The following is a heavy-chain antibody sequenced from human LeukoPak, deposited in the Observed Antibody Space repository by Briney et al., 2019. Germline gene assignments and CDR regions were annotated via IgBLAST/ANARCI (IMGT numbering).Heavy chain of an antibody. D-gene: IGHD3-22*01. V-gene: IGHV3-21*01. CDR3: ARDYYDSSGYYSGFDY. Sequence: GGSLRLSCAASGFTFSSYSMNWVRQAPGKGLEWVSSISSSSSYIYYADSVKGRFTISRDNAKNSLYLQVNSLRAEDMAVYYCARDYYDSSGYYSGFDYWGQGTLVTVSS. CDR2: ISSSSSYI. J-gene: IGHJ4*02. CDR1: GFTFSSYS.